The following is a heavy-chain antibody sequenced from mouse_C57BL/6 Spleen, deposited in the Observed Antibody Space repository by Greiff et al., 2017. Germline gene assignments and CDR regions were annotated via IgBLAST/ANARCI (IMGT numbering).Heavy chain of an antibody. CDR2: IYPGDGDT. Sequence: VQLQESGPELVKPGASVKISCKASGYAFSSSWMNWVKQRPGKGLEWIGRIYPGDGDTNYNGKFKGKATLTADKSSSTAYMQLSSLTSEDSAVYFCARAIYYSSYDWYFDVWGTGTTVTVSS. CDR3: ARAIYYSSYDWYFDV. CDR1: GYAFSSSW. J-gene: IGHJ1*03. D-gene: IGHD2-5*01. V-gene: IGHV1-82*01.